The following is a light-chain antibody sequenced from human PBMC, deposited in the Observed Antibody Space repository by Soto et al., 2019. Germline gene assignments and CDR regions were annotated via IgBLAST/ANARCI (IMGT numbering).Light chain of an antibody. CDR3: QQSYSTRWT. CDR2: AAS. V-gene: IGKV1-39*01. J-gene: IGKJ2*02. CDR1: QSISSY. Sequence: DIQMTQSPSSLSASVGDRVTITCRASQSISSYLNWYQHKPGKAPKLLIYAASSLQSGVTSRFSGSGSGTDFTLTISSLKPEDFATYYCQQSYSTRWTFGQGTKLEIK.